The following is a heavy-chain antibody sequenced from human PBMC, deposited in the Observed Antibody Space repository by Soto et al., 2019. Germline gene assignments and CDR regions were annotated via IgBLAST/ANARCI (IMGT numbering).Heavy chain of an antibody. V-gene: IGHV1-2*04. CDR2: INPNSGGT. J-gene: IGHJ5*02. D-gene: IGHD3-3*01. CDR3: ARGNLFYYGNNWFDP. Sequence: ASVKVSCKAPGYTFTGYYMHWVRQAPGQGLEWMGWINPNSGGTNYAQKFQGWVTMTRDTSISTAYMELSRLRSDDTAVYYCARGNLFYYGNNWFDPWGQGTLVTVSS. CDR1: GYTFTGYY.